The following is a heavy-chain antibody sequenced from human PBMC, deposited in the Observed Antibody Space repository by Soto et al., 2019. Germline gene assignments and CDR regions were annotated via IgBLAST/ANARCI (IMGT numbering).Heavy chain of an antibody. J-gene: IGHJ4*02. D-gene: IGHD3-10*01. Sequence: SETLSLTCTVSGGSISSSSYYWGWIRQPPGKGLEWIGSIYYSGSTYYNPSLKSRVTISVDTSKNQFSLKLSSVTAADTAVYYCARHNLWFGTPNDFDYWGQGTLVTVSS. CDR3: ARHNLWFGTPNDFDY. V-gene: IGHV4-39*01. CDR1: GGSISSSSYY. CDR2: IYYSGST.